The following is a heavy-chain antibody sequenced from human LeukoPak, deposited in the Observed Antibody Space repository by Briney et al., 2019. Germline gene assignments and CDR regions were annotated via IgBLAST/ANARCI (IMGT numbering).Heavy chain of an antibody. Sequence: PGGSLRLSCAASGFTFRSYAMHWVRQAPGKGLEWVAGIAYDGSNKYYADSVKGRFTISRDNPKNTLYLQMNSLSAEDTAVSYCASAMVRAVSIGYFDYCGQGTLVTVSS. V-gene: IGHV3-30*04. CDR1: GFTFRSYA. J-gene: IGHJ4*02. CDR2: IAYDGSNK. CDR3: ASAMVRAVSIGYFDY. D-gene: IGHD3-10*01.